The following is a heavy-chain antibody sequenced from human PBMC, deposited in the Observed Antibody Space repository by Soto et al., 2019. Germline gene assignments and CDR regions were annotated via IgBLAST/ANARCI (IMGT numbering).Heavy chain of an antibody. CDR2: ISAYNGNT. CDR3: ARDPGSGYYDYYGMDV. J-gene: IGHJ6*02. V-gene: IGHV1-18*04. D-gene: IGHD2-15*01. Sequence: ASVKVSCKASGYTFTSYGISWVRQAPGQGLEWMGWISAYNGNTNYAQKLQGRVTMTTDTSTSTAYMELRSLRSDDTAVYYCARDPGSGYYDYYGMDVWGQGTTVTVSS. CDR1: GYTFTSYG.